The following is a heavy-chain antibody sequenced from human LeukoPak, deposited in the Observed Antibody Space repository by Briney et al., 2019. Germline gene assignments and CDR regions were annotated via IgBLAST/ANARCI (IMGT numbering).Heavy chain of an antibody. CDR1: GFTVSSNY. CDR2: IYSGGST. J-gene: IGHJ4*02. Sequence: GGSLRLSCSASGFTVSSNYMSWVRQAPGTGLEWVSVIYSGGSTYYADSVKGRFTISRDNSKNTLYLQMNSLRAEDTAVCYCARDRGYYYGSGGSPYFDYWGQGTLVTVSS. CDR3: ARDRGYYYGSGGSPYFDY. D-gene: IGHD3-10*01. V-gene: IGHV3-66*01.